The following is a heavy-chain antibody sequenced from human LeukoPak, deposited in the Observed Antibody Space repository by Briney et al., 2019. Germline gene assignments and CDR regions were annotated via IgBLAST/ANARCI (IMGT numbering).Heavy chain of an antibody. J-gene: IGHJ3*02. D-gene: IGHD3-10*01. Sequence: SETLSLTCTVSGYSISSGYYWGWIRQPPGKGLEWIGYIYYSGSTNYNPSPKSRVTISVDTSKNQFSLKLSSVTAADTAVYYCARVNYYGSGSYFFRELRGGAFDIWGQGTMVTVSS. CDR1: GYSISSGYY. CDR3: ARVNYYGSGSYFFRELRGGAFDI. V-gene: IGHV4-61*01. CDR2: IYYSGST.